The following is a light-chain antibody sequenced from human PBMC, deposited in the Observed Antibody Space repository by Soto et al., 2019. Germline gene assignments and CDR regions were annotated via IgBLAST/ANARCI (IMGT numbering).Light chain of an antibody. V-gene: IGLV3-21*02. CDR1: RIGSQS. CDR2: DDT. CDR3: HVWDSSSDHP. J-gene: IGLJ2*01. Sequence: SYELTQPPSVSVAPGQTAIITCGGNRIGSQSVHWFQQRPGQAPVLVDYDDTERPSGIPERFSGSNSGNTATPTISRVEAGDEADYYCHVWDSSSDHPFGGGTKVTVL.